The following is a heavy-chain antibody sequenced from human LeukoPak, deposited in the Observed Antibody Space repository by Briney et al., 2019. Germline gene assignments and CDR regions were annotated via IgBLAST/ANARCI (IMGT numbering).Heavy chain of an antibody. CDR3: ARVGRQLWLRGWFDP. CDR1: GGSFSGYY. J-gene: IGHJ5*02. V-gene: IGHV4-34*01. Sequence: PSETLSLTCAVYGGSFSGYYWSWIRQPPGKGLEWIGEINHSGSTNYNPSLKSRVTISVDTSKNQFSLKLSSVTAADTAVYYCARVGRQLWLRGWFDPWGQGTLVTVSS. D-gene: IGHD5-18*01. CDR2: INHSGST.